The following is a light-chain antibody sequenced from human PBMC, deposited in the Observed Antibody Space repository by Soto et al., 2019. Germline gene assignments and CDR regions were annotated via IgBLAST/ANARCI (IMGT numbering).Light chain of an antibody. Sequence: QSVLTQPPSASGTPGQRVTISCSGSNPNIGSNTVNWYQQLPGTAPKLLIYYDNLRPSGVPDRISGSKSGTSASLAISGLQSDDEADYYCAAWDDSLNGRGFGTGTKVTVL. V-gene: IGLV1-44*01. J-gene: IGLJ1*01. CDR1: NPNIGSNT. CDR2: YDN. CDR3: AAWDDSLNGRG.